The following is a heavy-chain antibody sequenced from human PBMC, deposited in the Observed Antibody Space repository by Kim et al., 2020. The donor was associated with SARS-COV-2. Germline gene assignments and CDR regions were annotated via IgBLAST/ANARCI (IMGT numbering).Heavy chain of an antibody. J-gene: IGHJ5*02. V-gene: IGHV4-39*01. D-gene: IGHD3-10*01. Sequence: NPSLKSRVTISVDTSKNQFSLKLSSVTAADTAVYYCARHDSFGELLRFDPWGQGTLVTVSS. CDR3: ARHDSFGELLRFDP.